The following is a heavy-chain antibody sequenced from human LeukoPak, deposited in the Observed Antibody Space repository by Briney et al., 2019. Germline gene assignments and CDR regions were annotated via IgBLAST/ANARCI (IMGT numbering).Heavy chain of an antibody. D-gene: IGHD3-10*01. CDR2: IRSKAYGGTT. CDR3: TRELLWFGELLNYYYYMDV. V-gene: IGHV3-49*04. J-gene: IGHJ6*03. CDR1: GFTFGDYA. Sequence: QPGGSLRLSCTASGFTFGDYAMSWVRQAPGKGLEWVGFIRSKAYGGTTEYAASVKGRFTISRDDSKSIAYLQMNSLKTEDTAVYYCTRELLWFGELLNYYYYMDVWGKGTTVTISS.